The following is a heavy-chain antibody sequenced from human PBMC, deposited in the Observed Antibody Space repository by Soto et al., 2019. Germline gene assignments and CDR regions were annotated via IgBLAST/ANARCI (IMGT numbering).Heavy chain of an antibody. D-gene: IGHD6-13*01. V-gene: IGHV4-31*03. J-gene: IGHJ4*02. CDR2: IYYSGST. CDR1: GGSISSGGYY. CDR3: ARGVRWGQLVRSYFDY. Sequence: PSETLSLTCTVSGGSISSGGYYWIWIRQHPGKGLEWIGYIYYSGSTYYNPSLKSRVTISVDTSKNQFSLKLSSVTAADTAVYYCARGVRWGQLVRSYFDYWGQGTLVTVSS.